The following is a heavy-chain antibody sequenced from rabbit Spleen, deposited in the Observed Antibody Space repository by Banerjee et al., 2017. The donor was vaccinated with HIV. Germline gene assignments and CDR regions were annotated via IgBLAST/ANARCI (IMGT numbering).Heavy chain of an antibody. CDR2: IDTSDGDT. CDR3: ARHFGASAGWGLNL. D-gene: IGHD4-1*01. CDR1: GISFSSNW. J-gene: IGHJ4*01. V-gene: IGHV1S40*01. Sequence: QSLEESGGDLVKPGASLTLTCTASGISFSSNWICWVRQAPGKGLEWIACIDTSDGDTDYANWPKGRFTISKASSTAVTLQMTSLTVADTATYFCARHFGASAGWGLNLWGPGTLVTVS.